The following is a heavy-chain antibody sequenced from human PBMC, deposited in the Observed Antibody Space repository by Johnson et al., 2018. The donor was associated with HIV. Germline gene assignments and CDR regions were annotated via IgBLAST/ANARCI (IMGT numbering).Heavy chain of an antibody. CDR1: GFTFSSNE. CDR2: ISGGST. D-gene: IGHD1-26*01. Sequence: VQLVESGGGLIQPGGSLRLSCAASGFTFSSNEMSWVRQAPGKGLEWVSSISGGSTYYADSRKGRFTISRDNSKNTLHLQMNSLKTEDTAVYYCTTDPGEWELLGDGDAFDIWGQGTMVTVSS. J-gene: IGHJ3*02. V-gene: IGHV3-38-3*01. CDR3: TTDPGEWELLGDGDAFDI.